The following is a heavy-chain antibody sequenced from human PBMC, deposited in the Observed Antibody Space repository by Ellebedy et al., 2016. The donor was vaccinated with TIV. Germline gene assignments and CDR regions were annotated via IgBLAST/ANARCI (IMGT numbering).Heavy chain of an antibody. CDR1: GGSISRSSYN. CDR3: ARKYGKFAPFSN. Sequence: SETLSLTCTVSGGSISRSSYNWGWIRQPPGKGLEWIGSIYYSGSTYYNPSLKSRVTISVDTSKNQFSLKLSSVTAADTAVYYCARKYGKFAPFSNWGQGTLVTVSS. J-gene: IGHJ4*02. CDR2: IYYSGST. V-gene: IGHV4-39*01. D-gene: IGHD1-26*01.